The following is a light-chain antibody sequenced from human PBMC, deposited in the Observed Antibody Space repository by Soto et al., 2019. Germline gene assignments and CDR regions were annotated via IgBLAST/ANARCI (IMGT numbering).Light chain of an antibody. V-gene: IGLV2-23*02. CDR1: SDIGNYNL. CDR2: EVT. J-gene: IGLJ1*01. Sequence: LTHPASVSGSPGQSVTISCSGSDIGNYNLVSWYQHLPGRAPKLLIFEVTMRPSGTSDRFSGSKSASTASLTISGLQAEDEGDYYCASYAGSRTYVFGSGTKVT. CDR3: ASYAGSRTYV.